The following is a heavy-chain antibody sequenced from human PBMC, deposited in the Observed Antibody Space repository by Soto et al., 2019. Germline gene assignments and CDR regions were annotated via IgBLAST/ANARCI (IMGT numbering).Heavy chain of an antibody. D-gene: IGHD2-8*02. J-gene: IGHJ4*02. V-gene: IGHV4-39*07. CDR1: GGSVSSNSYS. CDR2: IYSTENT. Sequence: SETLSLTCTVSGGSVSSNSYSWGWIRQSPGKGLEWIGTIYSTENTYYHPSLLSRVTISVDTSKNQFSLKLTSVTAADTAVYYCARDKITGLFDYWGQGTLVTSPQ. CDR3: ARDKITGLFDY.